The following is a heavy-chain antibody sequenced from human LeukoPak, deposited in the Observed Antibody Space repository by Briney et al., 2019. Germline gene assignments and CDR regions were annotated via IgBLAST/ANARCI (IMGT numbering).Heavy chain of an antibody. Sequence: GGSLRLSCAASGFTFSSYSMNWVRQAPGKGLEWVGRIKSKTDGGTTDYAAPVKGRFTISRDDSKNTLYLQMNSLKTEDTAVYYCTTDRIVVVITRNYYYYMDVWGKGTTVTVSS. CDR1: GFTFSSYS. V-gene: IGHV3-15*01. J-gene: IGHJ6*03. CDR3: TTDRIVVVITRNYYYYMDV. CDR2: IKSKTDGGTT. D-gene: IGHD3-22*01.